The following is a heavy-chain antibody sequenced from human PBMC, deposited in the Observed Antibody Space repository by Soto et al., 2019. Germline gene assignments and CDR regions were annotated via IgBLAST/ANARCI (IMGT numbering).Heavy chain of an antibody. V-gene: IGHV4-59*01. J-gene: IGHJ4*02. CDR2: IYYSGST. CDR1: GGSISSYY. CDR3: ARDPSYLGYFDY. Sequence: PXETLSLNCTVSGGSISSYYWSWIRQPPGKGLEWIGYIYYSGSTNYNPSLKSRVTISVDTSKNQFSLKLSSVTAADTAVYYCARDPSYLGYFDYWGQGTLVTVSS. D-gene: IGHD7-27*01.